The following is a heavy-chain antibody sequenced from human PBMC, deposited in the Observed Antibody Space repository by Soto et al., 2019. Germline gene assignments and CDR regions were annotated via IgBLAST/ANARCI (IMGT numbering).Heavy chain of an antibody. V-gene: IGHV4-34*01. Sequence: QVQLQQWGAGLLKPSETLSLTCAVYGGSFSGYYWSWIRQPPGKGLEWIGEINHSGSTNYNPSLXGSGTITIEPXXHXFXXKLRSVTGADTGVYYRWKGKGKQRLGFYYYYGMDVWGQGTTVTVSS. D-gene: IGHD6-25*01. J-gene: IGHJ6*02. CDR3: WKGKGKQRLGFYYYYGMDV. CDR1: GGSFSGYY. CDR2: INHSGST.